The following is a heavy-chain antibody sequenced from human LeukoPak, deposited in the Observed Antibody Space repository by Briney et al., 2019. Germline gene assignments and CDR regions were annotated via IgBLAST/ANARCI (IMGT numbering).Heavy chain of an antibody. Sequence: GSSVKVSCKASGGTFSSYAISWVRQAPGQGLEWMGGIIPIFGTANYAQKFQGRVTITTDESTSTAYMELSSLRSEDTAVYYCARGLYYDDSSGYYPLDDWGQGTLVTVSS. CDR1: GGTFSSYA. J-gene: IGHJ4*02. CDR3: ARGLYYDDSSGYYPLDD. V-gene: IGHV1-69*05. CDR2: IIPIFGTA. D-gene: IGHD3-22*01.